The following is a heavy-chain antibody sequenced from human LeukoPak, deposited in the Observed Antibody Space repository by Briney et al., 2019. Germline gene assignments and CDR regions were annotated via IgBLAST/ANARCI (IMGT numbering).Heavy chain of an antibody. CDR1: GGSISSGDYY. CDR3: ARDQGYCSGGSCYPYYYYGLDV. CDR2: IYYSGST. V-gene: IGHV4-30-4*01. Sequence: PSQTLSLTCTVSGGSISSGDYYWSWIRQPPGKGLEWIGYIYYSGSTYYNPSLKSRVTISVDTSKNQFSLKLSPVTAADTAVYYCARDQGYCSGGSCYPYYYYGLDVWGQGTTVTVSS. D-gene: IGHD2-15*01. J-gene: IGHJ6*02.